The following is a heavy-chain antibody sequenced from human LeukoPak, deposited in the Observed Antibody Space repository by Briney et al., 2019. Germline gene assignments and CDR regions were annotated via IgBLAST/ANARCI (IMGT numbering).Heavy chain of an antibody. CDR1: GFTFSSYS. CDR3: TKAKIYYFDY. J-gene: IGHJ4*02. D-gene: IGHD2/OR15-2a*01. CDR2: ISVSGDSL. V-gene: IGHV3-48*01. Sequence: GGSLRLSCVASGFTFSSYSMNWVRQAPGKGLEWVSYISVSGDSLYYAGSVKGRFTISRDNAKNAVYLQMNSLRAEDTAVYYCTKAKIYYFDYWGQGTLVTVSS.